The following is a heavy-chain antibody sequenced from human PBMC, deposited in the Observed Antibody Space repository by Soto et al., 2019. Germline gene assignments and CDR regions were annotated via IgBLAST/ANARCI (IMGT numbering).Heavy chain of an antibody. CDR3: ARVQGPSGYYAFDH. V-gene: IGHV3-74*01. CDR1: GFTFSNYW. J-gene: IGHJ4*02. CDR2: INSDGSST. Sequence: PGGSLSLSCVGSGFTFSNYWMHWVRQAPGKGLVWVSRINSDGSSTSYADSVKGRFTMSRDNAKNTLYLQMNSLRAEDTAVYYCARVQGPSGYYAFDHWGQGTLVTVSS. D-gene: IGHD3-22*01.